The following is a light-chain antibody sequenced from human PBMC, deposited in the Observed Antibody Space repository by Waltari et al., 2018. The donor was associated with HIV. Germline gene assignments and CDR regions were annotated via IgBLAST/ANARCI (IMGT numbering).Light chain of an antibody. CDR2: WAP. J-gene: IGKJ4*01. V-gene: IGKV4-1*01. CDR1: HIVLYSSSNKNY. CDR3: QPYYSTPLT. Sequence: DIVITQDPDSLAVSLGGRATINCKSSHIVLYSSSNKNYLAWCLQKPGLAPKLIIYWAPTRQFGVPDRFSGSGSGTDFTLTLSSLQAEDVALYYCQPYYSTPLTFGEGTKVEIK.